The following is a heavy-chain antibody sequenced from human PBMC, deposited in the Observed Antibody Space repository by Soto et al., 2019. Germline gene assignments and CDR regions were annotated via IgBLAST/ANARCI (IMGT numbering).Heavy chain of an antibody. CDR3: AREPYQYDDSGYYDS. D-gene: IGHD3-22*01. J-gene: IGHJ5*01. CDR1: GGSISGGDYY. CDR2: IYYSGST. V-gene: IGHV4-30-4*01. Sequence: SETLSLTCTVSGGSISGGDYYWNWIRQPPGKGLEWLGYIYYSGSTYYNPSLKSRGTISVDTSKNLFSLKLSSVTAADTAVYYCAREPYQYDDSGYYDSWGQGTLVTVS.